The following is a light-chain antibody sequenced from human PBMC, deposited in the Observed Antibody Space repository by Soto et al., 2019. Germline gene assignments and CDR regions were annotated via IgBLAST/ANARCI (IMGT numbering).Light chain of an antibody. Sequence: EIVLTKSPGTLSFFPGERATLSCRASQSVRSNYVAWYQQKPGQAPRLLIYGASNRATGIPDRFSGGGSGTDFTLTISRLEPEDFAVYYCQQYGNSRTFGGGTKVDIK. CDR1: QSVRSNY. CDR3: QQYGNSRT. J-gene: IGKJ4*01. CDR2: GAS. V-gene: IGKV3-20*01.